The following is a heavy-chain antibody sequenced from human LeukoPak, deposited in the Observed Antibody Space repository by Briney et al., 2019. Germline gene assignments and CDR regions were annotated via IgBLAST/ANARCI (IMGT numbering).Heavy chain of an antibody. CDR2: IYSGGST. J-gene: IGHJ4*02. Sequence: GGSLRLSCAASGFTFSSYGMHWVRQAPGKGLEWVSVIYSGGSTYYADSVKGRFTISRDNSKNTLYLQMNSLRAEDTAVYYCARMSGSHIDSWGQGTLVTVSS. CDR3: ARMSGSHIDS. V-gene: IGHV3-66*01. CDR1: GFTFSSYG. D-gene: IGHD1-26*01.